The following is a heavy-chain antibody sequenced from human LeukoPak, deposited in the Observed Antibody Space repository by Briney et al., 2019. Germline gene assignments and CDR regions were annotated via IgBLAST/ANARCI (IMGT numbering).Heavy chain of an antibody. CDR3: ASAKHSWRYFDFDY. D-gene: IGHD3-9*01. Sequence: GGSLRLSCAASGFTFSSYWMHWVRQAPGKGLVWVSRINSDGSTTIYADSVKGRFTISRDNAKNTLYLQMNSLRAEDTAVYYCASAKHSWRYFDFDYWGQGTLVTVSS. V-gene: IGHV3-74*01. J-gene: IGHJ4*02. CDR1: GFTFSSYW. CDR2: INSDGSTT.